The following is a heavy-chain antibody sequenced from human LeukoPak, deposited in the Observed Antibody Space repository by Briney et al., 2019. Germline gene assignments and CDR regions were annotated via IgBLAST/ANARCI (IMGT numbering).Heavy chain of an antibody. CDR3: VKVEYYDILTGYGPFDY. J-gene: IGHJ4*02. CDR1: GFTFSSYG. CDR2: ISYDGSNK. V-gene: IGHV3-30*18. Sequence: GRSLRLSCAASGFTFSSYGMHWVRQAPGKGLEWVAVISYDGSNKYYADSVKGRFTISRDNSKNTLYLQMNSLRAEDTAVYYCVKVEYYDILTGYGPFDYWGQGTLVTVSS. D-gene: IGHD3-9*01.